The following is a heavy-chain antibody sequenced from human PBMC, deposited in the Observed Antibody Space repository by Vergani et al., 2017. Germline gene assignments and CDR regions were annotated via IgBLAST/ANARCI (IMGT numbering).Heavy chain of an antibody. J-gene: IGHJ6*03. CDR2: IYYSGST. CDR1: GGSISSSSYY. CDR3: ASSSSGWDYYYYDMDV. Sequence: QLQLQESGPGLVKPSETLSLTCTVSGGSISSSSYYWGWIRQPPGKGLEWIGSIYYSGSTYYKPSLKGRVTISVDTSKNQFSLKLRAVTASDTAVYYCASSSSGWDYYYYDMDVWGKGTTVTVSS. V-gene: IGHV4-39*07. D-gene: IGHD6-19*01.